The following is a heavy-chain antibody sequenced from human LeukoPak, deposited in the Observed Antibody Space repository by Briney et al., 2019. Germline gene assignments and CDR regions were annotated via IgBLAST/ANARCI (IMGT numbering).Heavy chain of an antibody. V-gene: IGHV4-61*02. J-gene: IGHJ5*02. Sequence: SQTLSLTCTVSGGSINVNSYYWSWIRQPAGKELQYIGRIYTNGNINYNPSLKSRLSISLDTSKNQFSLSLTSVTAADTAVYYCARIPGPWGQGTLVTVSS. CDR1: GGSINVNSYY. CDR3: ARIPGP. CDR2: IYTNGNI. D-gene: IGHD2-2*02.